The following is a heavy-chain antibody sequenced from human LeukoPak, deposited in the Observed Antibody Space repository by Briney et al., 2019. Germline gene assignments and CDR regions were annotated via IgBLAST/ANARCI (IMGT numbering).Heavy chain of an antibody. V-gene: IGHV1-69*13. CDR2: IIPIFGTA. Sequence: SVKASCKASGGTFSSYAISWVRQAPGQGLEWMGGIIPIFGTANYAQKFQGRVTITADESTSTAYMELSSLRSEDTAVYYCARPLDVDTAMARLDYWGQGTLVTVSS. D-gene: IGHD5-18*01. CDR1: GGTFSSYA. CDR3: ARPLDVDTAMARLDY. J-gene: IGHJ4*02.